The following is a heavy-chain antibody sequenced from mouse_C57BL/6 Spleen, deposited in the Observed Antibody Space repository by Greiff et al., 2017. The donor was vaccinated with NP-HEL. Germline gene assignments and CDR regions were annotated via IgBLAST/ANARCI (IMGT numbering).Heavy chain of an antibody. CDR1: GFNIKDYY. CDR2: IDPEDGDT. CDR3: TTGYGNYEDYAMDY. J-gene: IGHJ4*01. V-gene: IGHV14-1*01. D-gene: IGHD2-1*01. Sequence: EVHLVESGAELVRPGASVKLSCTASGFNIKDYYMHWVKQRPEQGLEWIGRIDPEDGDTEYAPKFQGKATMTADTSSNTAYLQLSSLTSEDTAVYYFTTGYGNYEDYAMDYWGQGTSVTVSS.